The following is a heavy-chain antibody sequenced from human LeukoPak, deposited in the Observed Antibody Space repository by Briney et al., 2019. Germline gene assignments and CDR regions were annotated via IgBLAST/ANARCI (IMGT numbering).Heavy chain of an antibody. V-gene: IGHV4-34*01. Sequence: SETLSLTCAVCGGSFSGYYWSWIRQPPGKGLEWIGEINHSGSTNYNPSLKSRVTISVDTSKNQFSLKLSSVTAADTAVYYCARHSPYYYDSSGLDYWGQGTLVTVSS. CDR3: ARHSPYYYDSSGLDY. CDR2: INHSGST. D-gene: IGHD3-22*01. CDR1: GGSFSGYY. J-gene: IGHJ4*02.